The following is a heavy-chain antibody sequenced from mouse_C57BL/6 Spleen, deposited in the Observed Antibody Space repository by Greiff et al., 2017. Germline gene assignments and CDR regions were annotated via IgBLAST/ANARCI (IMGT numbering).Heavy chain of an antibody. V-gene: IGHV1-64*01. J-gene: IGHJ2*01. CDR1: GYTFTSYW. Sequence: QVQLQQPGAELVKPGASVQLSCKASGYTFTSYWMHWLKQRPGQGLEWIGMIHPNSGSTNYNEKFKSKATLTVDTSYSTAYMQLSSLTSEDSAVYYCARGGYLYYCDSRGPGATRTVSS. CDR2: IHPNSGST. CDR3: ARGGYLYYCDS.